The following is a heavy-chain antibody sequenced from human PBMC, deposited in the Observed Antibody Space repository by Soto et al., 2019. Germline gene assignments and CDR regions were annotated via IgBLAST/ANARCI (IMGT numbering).Heavy chain of an antibody. J-gene: IGHJ6*02. CDR3: TRQKGESRAYNGMGV. CDR1: GDSVSSNSAA. CDR2: AYYRSQWYY. V-gene: IGHV6-1*01. Sequence: QVPLQPSGPGLVKPSQTPSLTCAISGDSVSSNSAAWNWIRQSPSRGLEWLGRAYYRSQWYYDYAVSIKSRIIVDVSTSQNPVSLQLNSVTPEDTAVYYCTRQKGESRAYNGMGVWGHGTTVIVSS. D-gene: IGHD2-2*02.